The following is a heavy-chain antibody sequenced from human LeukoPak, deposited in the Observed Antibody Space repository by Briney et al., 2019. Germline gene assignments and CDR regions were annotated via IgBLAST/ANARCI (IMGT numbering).Heavy chain of an antibody. D-gene: IGHD3-22*01. J-gene: IGHJ5*02. Sequence: RSGGSLRLSCAASGFTFSSYGMHWVRQAPGKGLEWVAVIWYDGSNKYYADSVKGRFTISRDNSKNTLYLQMNSLRAEDTAVYYCAKDSPNYYDSSGYHPWGQRTLVTVSS. CDR2: IWYDGSNK. CDR1: GFTFSSYG. CDR3: AKDSPNYYDSSGYHP. V-gene: IGHV3-33*06.